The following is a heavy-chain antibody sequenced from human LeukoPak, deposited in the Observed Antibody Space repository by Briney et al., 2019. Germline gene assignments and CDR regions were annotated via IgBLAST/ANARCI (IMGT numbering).Heavy chain of an antibody. J-gene: IGHJ3*02. V-gene: IGHV3-30*18. CDR3: AKDKGGSWDLDAFDI. D-gene: IGHD2-15*01. CDR2: ISYDGSNK. Sequence: PGRSLRLSYAASGFTFSSYGMHWVRQAPGKGLEWVAVISYDGSNKYYADSVKGRFTISRDNSKNTLYLQMNSLRAEDTAVYYCAKDKGGSWDLDAFDIWGQGTMVTVSS. CDR1: GFTFSSYG.